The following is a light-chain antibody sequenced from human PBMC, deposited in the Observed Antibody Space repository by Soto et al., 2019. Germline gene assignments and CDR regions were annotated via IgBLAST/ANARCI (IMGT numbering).Light chain of an antibody. CDR3: AAWDDSLSGVL. V-gene: IGLV1-47*01. Sequence: QPVLTQPPSASGTPGQRVTISCSGSSSNIGSNFVYWYQQFPGAAPKLLIYRNNQRPSGVPDRFSGSKSGTSASLAISGLRSDDEADYFCAAWDDSLSGVLFGGGTQLTVL. J-gene: IGLJ2*01. CDR1: SSNIGSNF. CDR2: RNN.